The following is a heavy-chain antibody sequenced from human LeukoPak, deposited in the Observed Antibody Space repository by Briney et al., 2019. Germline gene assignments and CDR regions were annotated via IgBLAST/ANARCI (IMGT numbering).Heavy chain of an antibody. CDR2: ISSSDTI. CDR3: ARWEVRTDAFNI. V-gene: IGHV3-69-1*01. J-gene: IGHJ3*02. D-gene: IGHD1-26*01. Sequence: GGSLRLSCAASGFTFSGYDMNWIRQAPGKGLEWVSSISSSDTIYNADSVKGRFTISRDNAKNSLYLQMNSLRDEDTAVYYCARWEVRTDAFNIWGQGTMVTVSS. CDR1: GFTFSGYD.